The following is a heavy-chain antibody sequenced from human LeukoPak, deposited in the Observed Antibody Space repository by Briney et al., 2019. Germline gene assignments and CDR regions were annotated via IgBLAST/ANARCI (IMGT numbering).Heavy chain of an antibody. CDR2: IYYSGST. CDR1: GASVSSGGYS. Sequence: SSETLSLTCAVSGASVSSGGYSWAWIRQPPGKGLEWIGYIYYSGSTYYNPSLKSRVTISVDTSKNQFSLKLSSVTAADTAVYYCARGRNWNRKFDYWGQGTLVTVSS. J-gene: IGHJ4*02. D-gene: IGHD1-1*01. V-gene: IGHV4-30-4*08. CDR3: ARGRNWNRKFDY.